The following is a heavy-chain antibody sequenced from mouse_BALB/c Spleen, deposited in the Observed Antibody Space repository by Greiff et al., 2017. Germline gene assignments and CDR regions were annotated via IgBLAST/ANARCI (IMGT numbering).Heavy chain of an antibody. J-gene: IGHJ1*01. V-gene: IGHV3-8*02. CDR1: GDSITSGY. Sequence: EVQRVESGPSLVKPSQTLSLTCSVTGDSITSGYWNWIRKFPGNKLEYMGYISYSGSTYYNPSLKSRISITRDTSKNQYYLQLNSVTTEDTATYYCARSSYYGSSYWYFDVWGAGTTVTVSS. CDR2: ISYSGST. D-gene: IGHD1-1*01. CDR3: ARSSYYGSSYWYFDV.